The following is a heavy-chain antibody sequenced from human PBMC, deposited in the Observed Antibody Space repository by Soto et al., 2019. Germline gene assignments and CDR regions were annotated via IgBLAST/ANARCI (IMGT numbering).Heavy chain of an antibody. V-gene: IGHV3-23*01. CDR3: AKLMGGDFWSAYSD. J-gene: IGHJ4*02. Sequence: EVQLLESGGGLVQPGGSLRLSCAASGFTFSSYAMSWVRQAPGKGLDWVSAISAGGVNTYNADSVKCRFTISRDNSKSTLYLQMNSLRAEDTAVYYCAKLMGGDFWSAYSDWGQGTLVTVSS. CDR1: GFTFSSYA. CDR2: ISAGGVNT. D-gene: IGHD3-3*01.